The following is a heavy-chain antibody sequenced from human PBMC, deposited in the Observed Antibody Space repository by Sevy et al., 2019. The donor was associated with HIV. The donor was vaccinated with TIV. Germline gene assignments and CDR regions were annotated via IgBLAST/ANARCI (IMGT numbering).Heavy chain of an antibody. CDR2: RWYDGSNK. D-gene: IGHD2-21*02. V-gene: IGHV3-33*01. J-gene: IGHJ6*02. CDR1: GFTFSSYG. CDR3: ARDKCGGDCYSYYYYGMDV. Sequence: LSLTCAASGFTFSSYGMHWVRQAPGKGLEWVAVRWYDGSNKYYADSVKGRFTISRDNSKNTLYLQMNSLRAEDTAVYYCARDKCGGDCYSYYYYGMDVWGQGTTVTVSS.